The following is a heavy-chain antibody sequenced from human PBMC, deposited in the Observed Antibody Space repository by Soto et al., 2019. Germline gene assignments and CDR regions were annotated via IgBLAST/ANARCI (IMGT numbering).Heavy chain of an antibody. J-gene: IGHJ4*02. D-gene: IGHD6-19*01. CDR3: AKGGRQWLVTSDFNY. CDR1: GFTFSDYA. V-gene: IGHV3-30*18. CDR2: VSHDGRNT. Sequence: VQLVESGGGVVQPGRSLRLSCAASGFTFSDYAMHWVRQAPGKGLEWVAVVSHDGRNTHYADSVKGRFTISRDSSKNKGSLEMTSLRAEETAVYYCAKGGRQWLVTSDFNYWGQGALVTVSS.